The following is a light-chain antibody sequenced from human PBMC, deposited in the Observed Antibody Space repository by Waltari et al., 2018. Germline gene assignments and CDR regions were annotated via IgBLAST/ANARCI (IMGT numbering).Light chain of an antibody. J-gene: IGKJ2*01. CDR3: QQYDNLYT. CDR1: QDISNY. Sequence: DIQITQSPSSLSASVGDRVTITCQASQDISNYLNWYQQKPGKAPKLLIYDSSNLETGVPSRFSGSGSGTYFTFTISRLQPEDIATYYCQQYDNLYTFGQGTKLEIK. V-gene: IGKV1-33*01. CDR2: DSS.